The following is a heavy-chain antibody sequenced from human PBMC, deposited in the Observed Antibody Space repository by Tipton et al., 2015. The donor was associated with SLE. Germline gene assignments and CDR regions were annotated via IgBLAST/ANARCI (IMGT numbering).Heavy chain of an antibody. J-gene: IGHJ2*01. CDR2: IYHSGST. CDR3: ARVGITGTTWDWYFDL. Sequence: LRLSCTVSGYSISSGYYWGWIRQPPGKGLEWIGSIYHSGSTYYNPSLKSRVTISVDTSKNQFSLKLSSVTAADTAVYYCARVGITGTTWDWYFDLWGRGTLVTVSS. D-gene: IGHD1-7*01. CDR1: GYSISSGYY. V-gene: IGHV4-38-2*02.